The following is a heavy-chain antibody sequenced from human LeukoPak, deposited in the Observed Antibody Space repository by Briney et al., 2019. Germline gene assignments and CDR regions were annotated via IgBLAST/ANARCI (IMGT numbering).Heavy chain of an antibody. CDR3: ARRYYDSSGYPVWFDP. Sequence: ASVKLSCKASGYTFTSYGISWERQAPGQGLEWMGWISAYNGNTNYAQKLQGRVTMTTDTSTSTAYMELRSLRSDDTAVYYCARRYYDSSGYPVWFDPWGQGTLVTVSS. V-gene: IGHV1-18*01. D-gene: IGHD3-22*01. J-gene: IGHJ5*02. CDR2: ISAYNGNT. CDR1: GYTFTSYG.